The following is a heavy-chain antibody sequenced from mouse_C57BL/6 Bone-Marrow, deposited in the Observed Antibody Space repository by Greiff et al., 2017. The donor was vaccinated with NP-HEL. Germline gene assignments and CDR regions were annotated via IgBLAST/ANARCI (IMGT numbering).Heavy chain of an antibody. CDR2: ISSGSSTI. CDR3: ANGNYPFDY. CDR1: GFTFSDYG. D-gene: IGHD2-1*01. V-gene: IGHV5-17*01. Sequence: EVNVVESGGGLVKPGGSLKLSCAASGFTFSDYGMHWVRQAPEKGLEWVAYISSGSSTIYYADTVKGRFTISRDNAKNILFLQMTSLRSEDTAMYYCANGNYPFDYWGQGTTLTVSS. J-gene: IGHJ2*01.